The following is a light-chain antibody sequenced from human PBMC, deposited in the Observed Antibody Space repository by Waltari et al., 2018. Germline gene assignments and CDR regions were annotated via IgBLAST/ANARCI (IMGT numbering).Light chain of an antibody. J-gene: IGLJ1*01. CDR2: DVS. CDR1: SSDVGGYNS. V-gene: IGLV2-11*01. CDR3: CSYAGSFTYV. Sequence: QSALTQPRSVSGSPGQSVTIPCTGTSSDVGGYNSVSWYRQHPGKAPKPMIYDVSKRPSGVPDRFSGSKSGNTASLTISGLQAEDEADYYCCSYAGSFTYVFGTGTKVTVL.